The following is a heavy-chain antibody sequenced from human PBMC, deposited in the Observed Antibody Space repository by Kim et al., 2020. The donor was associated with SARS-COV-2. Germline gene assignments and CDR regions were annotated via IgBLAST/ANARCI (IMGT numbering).Heavy chain of an antibody. CDR3: ARVTARPYWYFDL. Sequence: YTPSLKSRVPISVDTSKNQFSLKLGSVTAADTAVYYCARVTARPYWYFDLWGRGTLVTVSS. J-gene: IGHJ2*01. V-gene: IGHV4-59*01. D-gene: IGHD6-6*01.